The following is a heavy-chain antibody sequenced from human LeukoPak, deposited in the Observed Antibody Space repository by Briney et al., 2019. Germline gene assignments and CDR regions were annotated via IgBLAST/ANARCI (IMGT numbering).Heavy chain of an antibody. CDR1: GGSISSGDYY. J-gene: IGHJ5*02. CDR2: IYYSGST. V-gene: IGHV4-30-4*08. CDR3: ARDGIAARPVDP. D-gene: IGHD6-6*01. Sequence: SETLSLTCTVSGGSISSGDYYWSWIRQPPGKGLEWIGYIYYSGSTYYNPSLKSRVTISVDTSKNQFSLKLSSVTAADTAVYYCARDGIAARPVDPWGQGTLVTVSS.